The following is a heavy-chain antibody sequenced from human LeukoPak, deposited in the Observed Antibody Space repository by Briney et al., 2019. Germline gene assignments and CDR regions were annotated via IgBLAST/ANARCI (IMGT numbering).Heavy chain of an antibody. Sequence: RALVKVSCKVSGYTLTELSMHWVRQAPGKGLEWMGGFDPEDGETIYAQKFQGRATMTEDTSTDTAYMELSSLRSEDTAVYYCATSGSYYGYFDYWGQGTLVTVSS. V-gene: IGHV1-24*01. CDR3: ATSGSYYGYFDY. D-gene: IGHD1-26*01. CDR1: GYTLTELS. CDR2: FDPEDGET. J-gene: IGHJ4*02.